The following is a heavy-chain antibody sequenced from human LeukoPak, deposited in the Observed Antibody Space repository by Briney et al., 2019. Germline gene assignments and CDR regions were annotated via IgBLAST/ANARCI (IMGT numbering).Heavy chain of an antibody. D-gene: IGHD2-2*01. CDR1: GGSFSGYY. J-gene: IGHJ4*02. Sequence: SETLSLTCAVYGGSFSGYYWSWIRQPPGKGLEWIGEINHSGSTNYNPSLKSRVTISVDTSKNQLSLKLSPVTAADTAVYYCAGSSTSWDPIDYWGQGTLVTVSS. CDR3: AGSSTSWDPIDY. V-gene: IGHV4-34*01. CDR2: INHSGST.